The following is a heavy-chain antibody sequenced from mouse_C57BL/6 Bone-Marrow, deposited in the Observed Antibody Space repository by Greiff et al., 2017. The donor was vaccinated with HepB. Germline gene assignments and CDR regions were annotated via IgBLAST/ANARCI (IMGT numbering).Heavy chain of an antibody. CDR3: ARNLGDYDEDYYAMDY. Sequence: VQRVESGPGLVAPSQSLSITCTVSGFSLTSYAISWVRQPPGKGLEWLGVIWTGGGTNYNSALKSRLSISKDNSKSQVFLKMNSLQTDDTARYYCARNLGDYDEDYYAMDYWGQGTSVTVSS. V-gene: IGHV2-9-1*01. CDR1: GFSLTSYA. D-gene: IGHD2-4*01. CDR2: IWTGGGT. J-gene: IGHJ4*01.